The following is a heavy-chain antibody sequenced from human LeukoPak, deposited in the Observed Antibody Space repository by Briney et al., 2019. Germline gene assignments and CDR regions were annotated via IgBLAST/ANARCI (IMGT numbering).Heavy chain of an antibody. Sequence: GGSLRLSCAASGFTFSSYEMNWVRQAPGKGLEWVSYISSSGSTIYYADSVKGRFTISRDNAKNSLYPQMNSLRAEDTAVYYCARAGYFDWLLPYYYYYYGMDVWGQGTTVTVSS. J-gene: IGHJ6*02. CDR2: ISSSGSTI. CDR1: GFTFSSYE. CDR3: ARAGYFDWLLPYYYYYYGMDV. V-gene: IGHV3-48*03. D-gene: IGHD3-9*01.